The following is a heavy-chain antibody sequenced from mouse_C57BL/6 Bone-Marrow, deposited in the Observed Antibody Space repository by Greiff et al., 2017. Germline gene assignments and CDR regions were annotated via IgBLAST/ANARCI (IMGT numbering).Heavy chain of an antibody. CDR1: GYTFTSYW. J-gene: IGHJ2*01. CDR3: AREWDYWNYFDY. D-gene: IGHD1-1*01. Sequence: QVQLQQPGAELVKPGASVKMSCKASGYTFTSYWITWVKQRPGQGLEWIGDIYPGSGSTNYNEKFKSKATLTVDTSSSTAYMQLSSLTSEDSAVYYCAREWDYWNYFDYWGQGTTLTVSS. CDR2: IYPGSGST. V-gene: IGHV1-55*01.